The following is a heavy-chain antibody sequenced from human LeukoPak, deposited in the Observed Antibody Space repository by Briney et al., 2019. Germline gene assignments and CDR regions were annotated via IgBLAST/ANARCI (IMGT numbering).Heavy chain of an antibody. D-gene: IGHD3-22*01. CDR2: IIPIFGTA. J-gene: IGHJ4*02. CDR3: AREPYYYDSSGTTTSYFDY. CDR1: GGTFSSYA. Sequence: SVKVSYKASGGTFSSYAISWVRQAPGQGLEWMGGIIPIFGTANYAQKFQGRVTITADESTSTAYMELSSLRSEDTAVYYCAREPYYYDSSGTTTSYFDYWGQGTLVTVSS. V-gene: IGHV1-69*13.